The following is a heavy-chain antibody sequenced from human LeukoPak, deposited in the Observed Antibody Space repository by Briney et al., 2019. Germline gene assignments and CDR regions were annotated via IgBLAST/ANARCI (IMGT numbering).Heavy chain of an antibody. CDR2: IRYDGSNK. V-gene: IGHV3-30*02. CDR1: GFTVSSNY. J-gene: IGHJ4*02. D-gene: IGHD4-17*01. Sequence: GGSLRLSCAASGFTVSSNYMSWVRQAPGKGLEWVAFIRYDGSNKYYADSVKGRFTISRDNSKNTLYLQMNSLRAEDTAVYYCAKEEDGDYVLSTDYWGQGTLVTVSS. CDR3: AKEEDGDYVLSTDY.